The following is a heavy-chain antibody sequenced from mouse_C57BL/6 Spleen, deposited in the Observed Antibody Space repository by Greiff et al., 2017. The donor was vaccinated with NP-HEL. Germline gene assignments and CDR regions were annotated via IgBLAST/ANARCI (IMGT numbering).Heavy chain of an antibody. D-gene: IGHD2-2*01. J-gene: IGHJ4*01. Sequence: QVQLQQSGPELVKPGASVKISCKASGYAFSSSWMNWVKQRPGKGLEWIGRIYPGDGDTNYNGKFKGKATLTADKSSSTAYMQLSSLTSEDSAVYFCARFGYDPIYYAMDYWGQGTSVTVSS. CDR1: GYAFSSSW. V-gene: IGHV1-82*01. CDR3: ARFGYDPIYYAMDY. CDR2: IYPGDGDT.